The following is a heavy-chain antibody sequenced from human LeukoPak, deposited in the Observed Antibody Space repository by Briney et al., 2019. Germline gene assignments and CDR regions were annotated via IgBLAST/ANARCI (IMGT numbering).Heavy chain of an antibody. J-gene: IGHJ4*02. CDR3: ARDPRCSGGSCYVLGY. Sequence: GASVKVSCKASGYTFTGYYMHWVRQAPGQGLEWMGWINPNSGGTNYAQKFQGRVTMTRDTSISTAYMELSRLRSDDTAVYYCARDPRCSGGSCYVLGYWGQGTLVTVSS. CDR2: INPNSGGT. D-gene: IGHD2-15*01. V-gene: IGHV1-2*02. CDR1: GYTFTGYY.